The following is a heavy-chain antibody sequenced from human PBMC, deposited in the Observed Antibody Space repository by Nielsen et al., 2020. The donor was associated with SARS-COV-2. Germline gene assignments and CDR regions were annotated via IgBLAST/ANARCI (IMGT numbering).Heavy chain of an antibody. D-gene: IGHD3-3*01. J-gene: IGHJ6*02. V-gene: IGHV3-48*03. CDR2: ISSSGSTI. CDR3: ARDNQSLRFLEWSYYYYYGMDV. CDR1: GFTFSSYE. Sequence: GESLKISCAASGFTFSSYEMNWVRQAPGKGLEWVSYISSSGSTIYYADSVKGRFTISRDNAKNSLYLQMNSLRDEDTAVYYCARDNQSLRFLEWSYYYYYGMDVWGQGTTVTVSS.